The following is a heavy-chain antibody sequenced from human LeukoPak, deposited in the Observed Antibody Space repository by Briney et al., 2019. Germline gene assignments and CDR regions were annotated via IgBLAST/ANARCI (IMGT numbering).Heavy chain of an antibody. CDR1: GGSISSHY. V-gene: IGHV4-59*11. D-gene: IGHD4-17*01. Sequence: PSETLSLTCSVSGGSISSHYWSWIRQPPGKGLEWIGYIYYSGSTKCNPSLKSRVTISVDTSKNQFSLKLSSVTAADTAVYYCARGGTTVTPGLLWFDPWGQGTLVTVSS. CDR3: ARGGTTVTPGLLWFDP. J-gene: IGHJ5*02. CDR2: IYYSGST.